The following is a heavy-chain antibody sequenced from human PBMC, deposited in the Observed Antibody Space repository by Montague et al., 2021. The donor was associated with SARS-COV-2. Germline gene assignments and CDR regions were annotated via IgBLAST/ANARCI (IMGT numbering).Heavy chain of an antibody. CDR3: GRGSVSYGLDV. Sequence: SETLSLTCRVSGASIATGNHYWTWIRQSAGQGLEWIGNIYNSGPTNYNPSLKSRVTISLDRAKNHFSLLLSSVTAADTATYYCGRGSVSYGLDVWGQGTTVTVSS. CDR2: IYNSGPT. CDR1: GASIATGNHY. V-gene: IGHV4-61*10. J-gene: IGHJ6*02. D-gene: IGHD3-16*01.